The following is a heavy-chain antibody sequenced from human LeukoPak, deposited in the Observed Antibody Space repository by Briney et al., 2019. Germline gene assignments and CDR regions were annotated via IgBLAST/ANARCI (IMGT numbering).Heavy chain of an antibody. CDR2: IGTSSTTI. Sequence: GGSLRLSCAASGFTLNTYTMNWVRQPPGKGLEWVSNIGTSSTTIYYADSVKGRFTISRDNAKNSLYLQMNSLRADDTAVYYCARFAAGGSYYYYMDVWGKGTTVTVSS. D-gene: IGHD6-25*01. CDR3: ARFAAGGSYYYYMDV. CDR1: GFTLNTYT. V-gene: IGHV3-48*01. J-gene: IGHJ6*03.